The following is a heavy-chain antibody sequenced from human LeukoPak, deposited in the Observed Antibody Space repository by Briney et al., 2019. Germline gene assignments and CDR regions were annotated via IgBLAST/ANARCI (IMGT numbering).Heavy chain of an antibody. CDR3: ARDPFSSGGLFYFDY. J-gene: IGHJ4*02. D-gene: IGHD3-10*01. V-gene: IGHV3-21*01. CDR2: ISVGSDYI. Sequence: GGSLRLSCAASGFTFSSYTMNWVRQAPGKGLEWVSSISVGSDYIFYADSVKGRFTISRDNAKNSLYLQMDSLRAEDTAVYYCARDPFSSGGLFYFDYWGQGTLVTVSS. CDR1: GFTFSSYT.